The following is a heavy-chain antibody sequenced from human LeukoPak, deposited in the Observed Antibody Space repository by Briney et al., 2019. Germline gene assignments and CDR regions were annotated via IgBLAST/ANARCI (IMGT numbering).Heavy chain of an antibody. V-gene: IGHV3-48*04. Sequence: PGGSLRLSCAASGFTFSSYSMNWVRQAPGKGLEWVSYISSSSSTIYYADSVKGRFTISRDNAKNSLYLQMNSLRAEDTAVYYCARTCGGDCYFPDYWGQGTLVTVSS. J-gene: IGHJ4*02. CDR3: ARTCGGDCYFPDY. CDR2: ISSSSSTI. CDR1: GFTFSSYS. D-gene: IGHD2-21*02.